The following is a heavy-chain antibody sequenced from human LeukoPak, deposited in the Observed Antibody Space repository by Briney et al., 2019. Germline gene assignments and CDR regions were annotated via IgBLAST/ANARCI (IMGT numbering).Heavy chain of an antibody. J-gene: IGHJ4*02. CDR1: GFTFSSYA. V-gene: IGHV3-30*18. D-gene: IGHD6-19*01. Sequence: GGSLRLSCTTSGFTFSSYAMYWVRQAPGKGLEWVAVISSDGRTRFYADPVKDRSTISRDNSKNTLYFQMSSLREEDTATYHCAKRREVGSVAASFDYWGQGTLVTVSS. CDR3: AKRREVGSVAASFDY. CDR2: ISSDGRTR.